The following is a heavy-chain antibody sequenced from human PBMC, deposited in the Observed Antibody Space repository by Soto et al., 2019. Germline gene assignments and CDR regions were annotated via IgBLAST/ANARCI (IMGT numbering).Heavy chain of an antibody. J-gene: IGHJ4*02. D-gene: IGHD3-10*02. CDR3: AKVYVSDYFFDH. Sequence: EVQLLQSGGGSVQPGGSLRLSCAASGFTFSVYAMGWVRQAPGKGLEWVSLIYNSGGATFYADSVKGRLTISRDNSKNKLYLQLDSLRADDTAVYFCAKVYVSDYFFDHWGQGTLVTVSS. V-gene: IGHV3-23*01. CDR1: GFTFSVYA. CDR2: IYNSGGAT.